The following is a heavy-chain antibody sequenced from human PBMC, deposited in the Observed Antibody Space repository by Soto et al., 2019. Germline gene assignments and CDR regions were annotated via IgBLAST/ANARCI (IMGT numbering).Heavy chain of an antibody. CDR2: TYYRSRWYS. CDR1: GDTVSSNSVA. J-gene: IGHJ6*02. D-gene: IGHD2-15*01. V-gene: IGHV6-1*01. CDR3: ARSEEDSDYYYYGMDV. Sequence: SQTLSLTCGGCGDTVSSNSVAWNWVRQSPSRGLEWLGRTYYRSRWYSDYAVSVRSRIDINADTSKNQVSLQLNSVTPEDTAVYYCARSEEDSDYYYYGMDVWGQRTTVTVCS.